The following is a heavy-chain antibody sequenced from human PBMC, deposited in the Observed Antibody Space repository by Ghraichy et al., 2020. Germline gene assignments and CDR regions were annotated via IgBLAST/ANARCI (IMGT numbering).Heavy chain of an antibody. J-gene: IGHJ2*01. D-gene: IGHD7-27*01. Sequence: GGSLRLSCVASGITFSSYSMHWVRQAPGKGLEWVSSISSSSRYIYYTESVKGRFTISRDNAEDSLYLQMDSLRAEDTAVYYCARDGWGSTPSDWYFDLWGRGTLVTVSS. V-gene: IGHV3-21*01. CDR3: ARDGWGSTPSDWYFDL. CDR2: ISSSSRYI. CDR1: GITFSSYS.